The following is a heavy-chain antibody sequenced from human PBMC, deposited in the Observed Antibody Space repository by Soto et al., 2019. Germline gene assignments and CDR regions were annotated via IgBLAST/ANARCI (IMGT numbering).Heavy chain of an antibody. V-gene: IGHV4-61*01. J-gene: IGHJ4*02. CDR3: ARECAYFDS. CDR2: VHPPRRT. CDR1: GGSFKSGSYS. Sequence: VQLQESGPGLVKPSETLSLTCTVSGGSFKSGSYSWSWIRQPPGKGLEWIGYVHPPRRTSYNPPLTSRVSMSMDTSKNQFFVNLDSVTAADTAVYCCARECAYFDSWGQVTLVAVSS.